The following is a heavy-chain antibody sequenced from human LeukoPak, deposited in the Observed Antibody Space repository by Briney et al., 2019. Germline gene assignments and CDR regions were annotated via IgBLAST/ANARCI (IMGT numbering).Heavy chain of an antibody. CDR3: ARDPSSSWYGGYNY. CDR1: GYTLTGYY. CDR2: INPNSGGT. D-gene: IGHD6-13*01. Sequence: ASVKVSCKASGYTLTGYYMHWVRQAPGQGLEWMGWINPNSGGTNYAQKFQGRVTMTRDTSISTAYMELSRLRSDDTAVYYCARDPSSSWYGGYNYWGQGTLVTVSS. V-gene: IGHV1-2*02. J-gene: IGHJ4*02.